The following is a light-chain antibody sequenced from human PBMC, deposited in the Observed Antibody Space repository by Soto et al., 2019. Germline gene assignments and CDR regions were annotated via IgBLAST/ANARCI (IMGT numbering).Light chain of an antibody. V-gene: IGLV2-14*03. CDR3: CSYTSSSTHV. Sequence: QSALTQPASVSGSPGQSITISCTGTSSDVGGYNFVSWYQQHPGKVPKLMIFDVNRRPSGVSDRFSGSKSGNTASLTISGLQAEDEGDYFCCSYTSSSTHVFGSGTKLTVL. J-gene: IGLJ1*01. CDR2: DVN. CDR1: SSDVGGYNF.